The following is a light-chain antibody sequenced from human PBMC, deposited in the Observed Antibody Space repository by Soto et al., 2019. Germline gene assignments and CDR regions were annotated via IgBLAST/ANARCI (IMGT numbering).Light chain of an antibody. CDR1: HSVSSSY. Sequence: EIESTQSPGTLSFSQGDRTTLSCMASHSVSSSYLALYQQKPGEAPRLLIYCASSRANSILDRLSGGVSGTDFTLTISRLEPEDFAVYYCHEDDDTLWTVGQGTRVDIK. CDR2: CAS. V-gene: IGKV3-20*01. CDR3: HEDDDTLWT. J-gene: IGKJ1*01.